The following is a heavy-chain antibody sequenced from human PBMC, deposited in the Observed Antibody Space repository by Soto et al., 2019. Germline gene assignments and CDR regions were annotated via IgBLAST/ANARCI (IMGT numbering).Heavy chain of an antibody. J-gene: IGHJ6*02. D-gene: IGHD1-7*01. V-gene: IGHV4-4*02. CDR3: AREGLITGTTYYYYGRDV. CDR1: GASISSTSSGDW. CDR2: VHHSANT. Sequence: SETLSLTCTVSGASISSTSSGDWWSWVRQPPGKGLEWIGEVHHSANTNYNPSLKSRVTMSVDKSKNHFSLRLSSVTAADTAVYYCAREGLITGTTYYYYGRDVWGQGTTVT.